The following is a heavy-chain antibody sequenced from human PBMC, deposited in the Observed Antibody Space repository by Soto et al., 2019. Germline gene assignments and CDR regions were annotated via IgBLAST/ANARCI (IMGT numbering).Heavy chain of an antibody. V-gene: IGHV3-33*01. J-gene: IGHJ3*02. CDR2: IWYDGSNK. CDR3: ARGSYSSGWYGEGAFDI. CDR1: GFTFSSYG. D-gene: IGHD6-19*01. Sequence: QVQLVESGGGVVQPGRSLRLSCAASGFTFSSYGMHWVRQAPGKGLEWVAVIWYDGSNKYYADSVKGRFTISRDNSKNTLDQQMNSRRAEDTAVYYCARGSYSSGWYGEGAFDIWGQGTMVTVSS.